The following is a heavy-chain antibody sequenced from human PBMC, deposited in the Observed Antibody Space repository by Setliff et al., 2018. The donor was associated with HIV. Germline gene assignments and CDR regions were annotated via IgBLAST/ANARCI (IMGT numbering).Heavy chain of an antibody. CDR1: GASISSNSYY. Sequence: SETLSLTCSVSGASISSNSYYWGWIRQPPGKGLEWVGSIYYNGNTFYNQSLQSLVTISLDTSKNQFSLELRSVTAADTALYYCAPRHHKYGFLWGQGTLVTVSS. J-gene: IGHJ4*02. CDR2: IYYNGNT. V-gene: IGHV4-39*07. D-gene: IGHD3-10*01. CDR3: APRHHKYGFL.